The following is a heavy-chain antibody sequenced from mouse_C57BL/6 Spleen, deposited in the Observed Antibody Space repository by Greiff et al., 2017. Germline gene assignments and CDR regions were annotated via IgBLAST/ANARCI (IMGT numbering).Heavy chain of an antibody. D-gene: IGHD2-5*01. CDR2: IDPSDSYT. Sequence: QVQLQQPGAELVMPGASVKLSCTASGYTFTSYWMYWVKQSPGQGLEWIGEIDPSDSYTNYNQKFKGKFTLAVDKSSSTAYMQLSSLTAEDSAVYYCALAYYSTFAYWGQGTLVTVSA. CDR1: GYTFTSYW. CDR3: ALAYYSTFAY. J-gene: IGHJ3*01. V-gene: IGHV1-69*01.